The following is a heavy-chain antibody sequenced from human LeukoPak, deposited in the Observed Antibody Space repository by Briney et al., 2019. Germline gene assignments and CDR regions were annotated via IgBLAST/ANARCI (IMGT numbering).Heavy chain of an antibody. CDR3: ARSPHYNWNKYWYFDL. J-gene: IGHJ2*01. CDR1: GGSISSGGYS. CDR2: IYHSGST. D-gene: IGHD1/OR15-1a*01. Sequence: KPSETLSLTCAVSGGSISSGGYSWSWIRQPPGKGLEWIGYIYHSGSTYYNPSLKSRVTISVDRSKNQFSLKLSSVTAADTAVYYCARSPHYNWNKYWYFDLWGRGTLVTVSS. V-gene: IGHV4-30-2*01.